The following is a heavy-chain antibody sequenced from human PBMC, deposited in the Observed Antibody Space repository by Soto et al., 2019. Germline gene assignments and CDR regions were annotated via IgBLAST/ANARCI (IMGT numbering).Heavy chain of an antibody. CDR3: ARGGNSEPHRFGP. Sequence: PGESLKISCKGSGYSFTSYWIGWVRQMPGKGLEWMGIIYPSDSDTRYSPSLQGQVTISVDKSISTAYLQWSSLKASDTAMYYWARGGNSEPHRFGPWGQGTLVSVSS. V-gene: IGHV5-51*01. D-gene: IGHD5-12*01. CDR1: GYSFTSYW. J-gene: IGHJ5*02. CDR2: IYPSDSDT.